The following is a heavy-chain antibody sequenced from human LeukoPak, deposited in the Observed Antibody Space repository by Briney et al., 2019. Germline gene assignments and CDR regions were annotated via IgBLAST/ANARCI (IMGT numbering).Heavy chain of an antibody. Sequence: PAETLSLTCTVSGGSISSYYWSWIRQPAGKGLEWVGRIYTSGSTTYNPSPKSRVTMSVDTSKNQFSLKLSYVTAADTGVYDCARDRNPRYSSSWQLFDYWGQGTLATVSS. D-gene: IGHD6-13*01. V-gene: IGHV4-4*07. CDR1: GGSISSYY. J-gene: IGHJ4*02. CDR2: IYTSGST. CDR3: ARDRNPRYSSSWQLFDY.